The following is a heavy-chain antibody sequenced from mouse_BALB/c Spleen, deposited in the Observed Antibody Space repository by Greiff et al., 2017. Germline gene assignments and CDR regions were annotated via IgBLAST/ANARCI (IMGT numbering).Heavy chain of an antibody. D-gene: IGHD1-2*01. J-gene: IGHJ3*01. CDR3: ASGATATAY. Sequence: DVKLQESGPGLVKPSQSLSLTCTVTGYSITSDYAWNWIRQFPGNKLEWMGYISYSGSTSYNPSLKSRISITRDTSKNQFFLQLNSVTTEDTATYYCASGATATAYWGQGTLVTVSA. V-gene: IGHV3-2*02. CDR1: GYSITSDYA. CDR2: ISYSGST.